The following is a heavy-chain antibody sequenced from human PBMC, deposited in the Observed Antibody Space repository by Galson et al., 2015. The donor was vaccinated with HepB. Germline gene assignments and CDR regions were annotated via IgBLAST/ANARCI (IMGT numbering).Heavy chain of an antibody. CDR1: GFTFSSYG. J-gene: IGHJ4*02. V-gene: IGHV3-33*01. CDR2: IWYDGSNK. CDR3: ARGKGGPALGQLVLVY. D-gene: IGHD6-6*01. Sequence: SLRLSCAASGFTFSSYGMHWVRQAPGKGLEWVAVIWYDGSNKYYADSVKGRFTISRDNSKNTLYLQMNSLRAEDTAVYYCARGKGGPALGQLVLVYWGQGTLVTVSS.